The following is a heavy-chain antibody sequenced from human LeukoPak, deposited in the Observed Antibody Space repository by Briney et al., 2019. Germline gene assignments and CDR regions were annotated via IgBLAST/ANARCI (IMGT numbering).Heavy chain of an antibody. V-gene: IGHV1-8*01. CDR2: MNPNSGNT. D-gene: IGHD6-19*01. Sequence: ASVKVSCKASGYTFTSYDINWVRQATGQGLEWMGWMNPNSGNTGYAQKLQGRVTMTRNTSISTAYMELSSLRSEDTAVYYCARAKEVSGSGWYRHYYYGMDVWGQGTTVTVSS. CDR3: ARAKEVSGSGWYRHYYYGMDV. CDR1: GYTFTSYD. J-gene: IGHJ6*02.